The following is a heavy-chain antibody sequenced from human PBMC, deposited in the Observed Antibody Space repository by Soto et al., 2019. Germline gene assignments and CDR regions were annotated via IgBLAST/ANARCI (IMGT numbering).Heavy chain of an antibody. CDR3: AYLPCSGGSCYWFSYSGMDV. Sequence: QITLKESGPTLVKPTQTLTLTCSFSGFSLITSGVGVAWIRQPPGKALEWLALIYWDDDKRYRPSLETRLTITKDTSKNQVVLTMTNMDSADTATYYCAYLPCSGGSCYWFSYSGMDVWGQGTTVTVSS. V-gene: IGHV2-5*02. CDR2: IYWDDDK. J-gene: IGHJ6*02. D-gene: IGHD2-15*01. CDR1: GFSLITSGVG.